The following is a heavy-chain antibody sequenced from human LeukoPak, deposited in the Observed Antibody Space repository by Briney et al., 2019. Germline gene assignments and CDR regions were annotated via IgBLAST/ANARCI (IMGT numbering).Heavy chain of an antibody. Sequence: SETLSLTCPVSGGSISSYYWSWIRQPPGKGLEWIGYIYSSGGTSYNPSLKSRVTISADTSKNQFSLKLSSVTAADTAVYYCARGIADPYSFDSWGQGTLVTVSS. CDR1: GGSISSYY. J-gene: IGHJ4*02. CDR3: ARGIADPYSFDS. V-gene: IGHV4-59*08. CDR2: IYSSGGT. D-gene: IGHD6-13*01.